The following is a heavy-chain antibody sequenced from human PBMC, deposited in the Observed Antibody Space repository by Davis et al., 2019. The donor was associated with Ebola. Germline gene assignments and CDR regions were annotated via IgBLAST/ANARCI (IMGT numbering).Heavy chain of an antibody. CDR3: AKLELVYY. CDR2: IQSDGSSI. Sequence: SLMLPCASPGFPFSNYWMHWVRQAPGKGLEWVSRIQSDGSSIGYADSVKGRFTMSRDNAKNTLYLQMNSLRAEDTAVYYCAKLELVYYWGQGTLVTVSS. J-gene: IGHJ4*02. CDR1: GFPFSNYW. V-gene: IGHV3-74*01. D-gene: IGHD1-7*01.